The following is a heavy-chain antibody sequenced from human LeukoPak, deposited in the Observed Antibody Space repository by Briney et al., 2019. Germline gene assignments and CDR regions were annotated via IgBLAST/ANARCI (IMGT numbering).Heavy chain of an antibody. D-gene: IGHD1-26*01. CDR2: ISSSGTTI. CDR3: ARRRDSGSLQHFDY. J-gene: IGHJ4*02. V-gene: IGHV3-48*03. Sequence: GGSLRLSCAASGFTFSSYEMNWARQAPGKGLEWVSYISSSGTTIYYADSVKGRFTISRDNAKNSLYLQMNSLRAEDTAVYYCARRRDSGSLQHFDYWGQGTLVTVSS. CDR1: GFTFSSYE.